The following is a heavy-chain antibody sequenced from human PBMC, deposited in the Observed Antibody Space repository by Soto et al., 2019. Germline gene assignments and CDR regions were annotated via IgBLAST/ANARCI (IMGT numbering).Heavy chain of an antibody. CDR3: ARDRSGITGTGD. V-gene: IGHV4-30-4*01. CDR2: IYYSGST. D-gene: IGHD1-7*01. Sequence: PSETLSLTCTVSGGSISSGDYYWSWIRQPPGKGLEWIGYIYYSGSTYYNPSLKSRATISVDTSKNQFSLKLSSVTAADTAVYYCARDRSGITGTGDWGQGTLVTVSS. J-gene: IGHJ4*02. CDR1: GGSISSGDYY.